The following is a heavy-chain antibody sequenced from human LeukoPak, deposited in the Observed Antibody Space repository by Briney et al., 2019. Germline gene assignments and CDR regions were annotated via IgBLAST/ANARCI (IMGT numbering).Heavy chain of an antibody. J-gene: IGHJ4*02. CDR1: GFSLRGYT. CDR3: AKGEYYYDSSGYYHY. CDR2: ISGSGGST. V-gene: IGHV3-23*01. Sequence: PGGSLRLSCVVSGFSLRGYTINWVRQAPGKGLEWVSAISGSGGSTYYADSVKGRFTISRDNSKNTLYLQMDSLRAEDTAVYYCAKGEYYYDSSGYYHYWGQGTLVTVSS. D-gene: IGHD3-22*01.